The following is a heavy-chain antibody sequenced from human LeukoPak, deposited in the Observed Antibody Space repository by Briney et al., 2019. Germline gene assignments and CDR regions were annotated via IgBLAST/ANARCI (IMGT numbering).Heavy chain of an antibody. V-gene: IGHV3-66*04. Sequence: GGSLRLSCAASGFTVSSHYMTWVRQAPGKGLEWVSIIYSGGGTFYTDSVKGKFTISRDNSKNTLYLQMNSLRAEDTAVYYCARLGVGASYYYYSGLDVWGQGTTVTVS. CDR2: IYSGGGT. J-gene: IGHJ6*02. CDR3: ARLGVGASYYYYSGLDV. CDR1: GFTVSSHY. D-gene: IGHD1-26*01.